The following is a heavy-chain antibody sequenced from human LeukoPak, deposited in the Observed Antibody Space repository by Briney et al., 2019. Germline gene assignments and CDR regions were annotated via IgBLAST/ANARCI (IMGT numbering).Heavy chain of an antibody. J-gene: IGHJ3*02. CDR1: GFTVSSNY. D-gene: IGHD3-22*01. Sequence: GGSLRLSCAASGFTVSSNYMSWVRQAPGKGLEWVSVIYSGGSTYYADSVKGRFTISRDNSKNTLYLQMNSLRAEDTAVYYCAKFLETDSSGYYVDAFDIWGQGQWSPSLQ. CDR3: AKFLETDSSGYYVDAFDI. CDR2: IYSGGST. V-gene: IGHV3-53*01.